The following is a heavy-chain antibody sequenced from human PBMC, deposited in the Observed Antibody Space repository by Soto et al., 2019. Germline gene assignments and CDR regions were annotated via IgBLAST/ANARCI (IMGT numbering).Heavy chain of an antibody. J-gene: IGHJ5*02. V-gene: IGHV5-51*01. CDR3: ARGPHFNIAVAGMWWFDP. D-gene: IGHD6-19*01. CDR1: GYSFTSYW. Sequence: EVQLVPSGAEVKKPGESLKISCKGSGYSFTSYWIGRVRQMPGKGLEWMGIIYPGDSDTRYSPSFQGQVTISADKSISTAYLQWSSLTASDTAMYYCARGPHFNIAVAGMWWFDPWGQGTLVTVSS. CDR2: IYPGDSDT.